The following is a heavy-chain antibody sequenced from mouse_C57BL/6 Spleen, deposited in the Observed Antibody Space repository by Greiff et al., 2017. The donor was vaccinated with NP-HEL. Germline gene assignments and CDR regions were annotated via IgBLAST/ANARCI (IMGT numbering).Heavy chain of an antibody. Sequence: QVQLKESGAELARPGASVKLSCKASGYTFTSYGISWVKQRTGQGLEWIGEIYPRSGNTYYNEKFKGKATLTADKSSSTAYMELRSLTSEDSAVYFCAGGDGYLFAYWGQGTLVTVSA. V-gene: IGHV1-81*01. J-gene: IGHJ3*01. CDR2: IYPRSGNT. CDR3: AGGDGYLFAY. D-gene: IGHD2-3*01. CDR1: GYTFTSYG.